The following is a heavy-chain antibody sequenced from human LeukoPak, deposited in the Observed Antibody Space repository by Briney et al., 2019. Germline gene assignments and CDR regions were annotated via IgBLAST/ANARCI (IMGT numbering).Heavy chain of an antibody. CDR2: IYTSGST. D-gene: IGHD3-3*01. CDR1: GGSISSYY. V-gene: IGHV4-4*07. CDR3: ARVFFWSGCPPRGSNWFDP. J-gene: IGHJ5*02. Sequence: SETLSLTCTVSGGSISSYYWSWIRQPAGKGLEWIGRIYTSGSTNYNPSLKSRVTMSVDTSKNQFSLKLSSVTAADTAVYYCARVFFWSGCPPRGSNWFDPWGQGTLVTVSS.